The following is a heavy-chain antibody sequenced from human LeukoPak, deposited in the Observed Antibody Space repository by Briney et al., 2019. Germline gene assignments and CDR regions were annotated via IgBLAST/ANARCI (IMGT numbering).Heavy chain of an antibody. J-gene: IGHJ4*02. CDR2: INHSGST. CDR1: GGSSSGYY. D-gene: IGHD2-2*01. CDR3: ARGVEVPAAGDYFDY. V-gene: IGHV4-34*01. Sequence: SETLSLTCAVYGGSSSGYYWSWIRQPPGKGLEWIGEINHSGSTNYNPSLKSRVTISVDTSKNQFSLKLSSVTAADTAVYYCARGVEVPAAGDYFDYWGQGTLATVSS.